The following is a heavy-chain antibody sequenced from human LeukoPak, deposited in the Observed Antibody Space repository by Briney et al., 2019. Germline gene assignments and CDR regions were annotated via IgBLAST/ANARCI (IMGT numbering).Heavy chain of an antibody. V-gene: IGHV3-23*01. CDR3: AKDFRGGQLWASSLLRRPHYFDY. CDR1: GFTFSSYA. Sequence: GGSLRLSCAASGFTFSSYAMHWVRQAPGKWLEWVSGISGSSGYTYYADSVEGRFTISRDNSKNTLYLQMNSLRGEDTAVYYCAKDFRGGQLWASSLLRRPHYFDYWGQGTLVTVSS. CDR2: ISGSSGYT. D-gene: IGHD3-10*01. J-gene: IGHJ4*02.